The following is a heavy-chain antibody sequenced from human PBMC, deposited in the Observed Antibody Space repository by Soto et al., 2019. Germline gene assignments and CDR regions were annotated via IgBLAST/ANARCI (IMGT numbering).Heavy chain of an antibody. V-gene: IGHV3-23*01. CDR1: GFTFSSYA. J-gene: IGHJ6*02. CDR3: AKDLGDAIWVYGMAV. Sequence: EVQLLESGGGLVQPGGSLRPSCAASGFTFSSYAMSWVRQAPGKGLEWVSAISGSGGSTYYADSVKGRFTISRDNSKNTLYLQMNSLRAEDTAVYYCAKDLGDAIWVYGMAVWGQGTTVTVSS. CDR2: ISGSGGST. D-gene: IGHD2-21*01.